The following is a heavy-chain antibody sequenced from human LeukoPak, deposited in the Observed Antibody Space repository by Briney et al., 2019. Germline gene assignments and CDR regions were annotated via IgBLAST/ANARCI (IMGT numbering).Heavy chain of an antibody. J-gene: IGHJ6*03. Sequence: GESLKISCKGSGYTFTSYWIGWVRQMPGKGLEWMGIIYPGDSDTRYSPSFQGQVTISADESISTAYLQWSSLKASDTAMYYCARQSCSSTSCYNYYYYYMDVWGKGTTVTVSS. CDR3: ARQSCSSTSCYNYYYYYMDV. D-gene: IGHD2-2*02. V-gene: IGHV5-51*01. CDR1: GYTFTSYW. CDR2: IYPGDSDT.